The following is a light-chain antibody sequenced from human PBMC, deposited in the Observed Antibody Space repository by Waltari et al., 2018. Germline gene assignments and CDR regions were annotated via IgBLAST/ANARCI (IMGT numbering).Light chain of an antibody. J-gene: IGKJ1*01. CDR2: GAS. V-gene: IGKV3-15*01. CDR3: HQYYNGPQT. Sequence: ETVMTQSPATLSVSPGERATLSCRASQSVSSNLAWYQQKPGQPPRLLIYGASTRATGIPGRFSGSGSGTEFTLTISSLQSEDFAVYYCHQYYNGPQTFDQGTKVEIK. CDR1: QSVSSN.